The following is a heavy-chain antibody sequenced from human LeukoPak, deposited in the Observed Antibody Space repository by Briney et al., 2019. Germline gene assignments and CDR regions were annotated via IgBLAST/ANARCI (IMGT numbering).Heavy chain of an antibody. CDR1: GGSISSYY. Sequence: PSETLSLTCTVSGGSISSYYWSWIRQPAGKGLEWIGRIYTSGSTNYNPSLKSRVTISVDTSKNQFSLKLSSVTAADTAVYYCARGEGSGYYLDDAFDNWGQGTMVTVSS. J-gene: IGHJ3*02. D-gene: IGHD3-3*01. V-gene: IGHV4-4*07. CDR3: ARGEGSGYYLDDAFDN. CDR2: IYTSGST.